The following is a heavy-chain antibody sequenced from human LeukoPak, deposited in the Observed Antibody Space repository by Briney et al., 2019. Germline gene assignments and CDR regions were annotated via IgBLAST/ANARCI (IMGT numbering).Heavy chain of an antibody. V-gene: IGHV1-18*01. J-gene: IGHJ4*02. CDR3: ATAGYYDFWSGLDY. Sequence: VTVSCXASXYTFTSYGISWVRQAPGQGLEWMGWISAYNGNTNYAQKLQGRVTMTTDTSTSTAYMELSSLRSEDTAVYYCATAGYYDFWSGLDYWGQGTLVTVSS. CDR1: XYTFTSYG. CDR2: ISAYNGNT. D-gene: IGHD3-3*01.